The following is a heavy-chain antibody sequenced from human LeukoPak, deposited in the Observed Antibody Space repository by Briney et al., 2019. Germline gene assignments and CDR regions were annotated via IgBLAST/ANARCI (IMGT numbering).Heavy chain of an antibody. CDR2: ISSSSSYI. J-gene: IGHJ4*02. Sequence: GGSLRLSCAASGFTFSSYSMNWVRQAPGKGLEWVSSISSSSSYIYYADSVKGRFTISRDNAKNSLYLQMNSLRAEDTAVYYCAKDLIVGATTTYDYWGQGTLVTVSS. CDR3: AKDLIVGATTTYDY. V-gene: IGHV3-21*01. D-gene: IGHD1-26*01. CDR1: GFTFSSYS.